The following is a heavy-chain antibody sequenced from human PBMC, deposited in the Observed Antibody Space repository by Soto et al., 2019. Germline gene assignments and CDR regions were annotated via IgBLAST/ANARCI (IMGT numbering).Heavy chain of an antibody. Sequence: QVQLVESGGGVVQPGRSLRLSCTASGYSFSTYGMHWVRQAPGKGLEWVIFISYDGSNKFYLDSVKGRFSISRDNSRNTLYLQMNSLRPEDTATYYCAKVVRNWNPDYWGQGTLVTVSS. CDR1: GYSFSTYG. J-gene: IGHJ4*02. CDR3: AKVVRNWNPDY. D-gene: IGHD1-20*01. CDR2: ISYDGSNK. V-gene: IGHV3-30*18.